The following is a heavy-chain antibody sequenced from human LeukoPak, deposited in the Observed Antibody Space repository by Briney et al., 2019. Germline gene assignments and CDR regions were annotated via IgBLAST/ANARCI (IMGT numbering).Heavy chain of an antibody. CDR3: ARDYGGGYCSSTSCQSRFDP. D-gene: IGHD2-2*01. CDR2: IYNSGST. CDR1: GGSISSYY. Sequence: KPSETLSLTCTVSGGSISSYYWSWIRQPPGKGLEWIGYIYNSGSTNYNPSLKSRVTISVDTSKNQFSLKLSSVTAADTAVYYCARDYGGGYCSSTSCQSRFDPWGQGTLVTVSS. V-gene: IGHV4-4*08. J-gene: IGHJ5*02.